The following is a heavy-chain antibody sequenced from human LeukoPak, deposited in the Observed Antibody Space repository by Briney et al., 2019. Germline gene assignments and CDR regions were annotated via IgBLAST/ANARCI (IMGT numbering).Heavy chain of an antibody. D-gene: IGHD6-19*01. Sequence: SETLSLTCTVSGGSISSYYWSWIRQPPGKGLEWIGYIYYSGSTNYNPSLKRRVTISVETSKNQFSLKLSSVTAADTAVYFCARGVPQWPARVDYWGQGTLVTVSS. CDR2: IYYSGST. CDR3: ARGVPQWPARVDY. V-gene: IGHV4-59*08. CDR1: GGSISSYY. J-gene: IGHJ4*02.